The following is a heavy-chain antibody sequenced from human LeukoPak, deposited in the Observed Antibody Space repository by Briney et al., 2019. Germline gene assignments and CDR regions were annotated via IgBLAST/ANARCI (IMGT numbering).Heavy chain of an antibody. V-gene: IGHV3-48*01. D-gene: IGHD6-19*01. CDR3: AIGSSIAVAAQ. CDR1: GFTFSSYS. CDR2: ISSSSSTI. Sequence: GSLRLSCAASGFTFSSYSMNWVRQAPGKGLEWVSYISSSSSTIYYADSVKGRFTISRDNAKNSLYLQMNSLRAEDTAVYYCAIGSSIAVAAQWGQGTLVTVSS. J-gene: IGHJ4*02.